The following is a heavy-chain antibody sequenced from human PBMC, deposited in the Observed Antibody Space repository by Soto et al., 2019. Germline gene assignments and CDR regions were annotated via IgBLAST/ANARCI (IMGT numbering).Heavy chain of an antibody. V-gene: IGHV4-34*01. Sequence: SETLSLTCAVYGGSFSGYYWSWMRQPPGKGLECIGEINHSGSTNYNPSLQSRVNISVDTSKTQFYLKLSSVTAADTAVYYFARGLLVLGDFDYWGQVTLVTVSS. J-gene: IGHJ4*02. CDR1: GGSFSGYY. CDR3: ARGLLVLGDFDY. CDR2: INHSGST. D-gene: IGHD3-16*01.